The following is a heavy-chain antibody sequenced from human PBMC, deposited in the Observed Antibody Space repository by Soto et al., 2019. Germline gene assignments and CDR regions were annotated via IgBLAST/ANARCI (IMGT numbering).Heavy chain of an antibody. D-gene: IGHD6-19*01. V-gene: IGHV3-30*03. CDR3: ALTRRSSLLEVAGPGFEY. CDR1: GFNFGVFG. CDR2: LSYEGSEE. Sequence: PGGSLGLSCSASGFNFGVFGMHWVRQAPGKGLEWLSVLSYEGSEEYYADSVRGRFTISRDNSKNTLFLQMDSLRVDDTGVYYCALTRRSSLLEVAGPGFEYWGQGALVTVSS. J-gene: IGHJ4*02.